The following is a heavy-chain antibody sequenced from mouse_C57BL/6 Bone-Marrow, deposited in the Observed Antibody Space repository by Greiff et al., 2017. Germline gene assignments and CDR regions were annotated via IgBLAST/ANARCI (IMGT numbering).Heavy chain of an antibody. D-gene: IGHD1-1*01. Sequence: QVQLKESGPELVKPGASVKISCKASGYAFSSSWMNWVKQRPGKGLEGIGRIYPGDGDTNYNGKFKGKATLTAAKSSSTSYMQLSSLTSEDSAVYFCARHYGSSPWFAYWGQGTLVTVSA. J-gene: IGHJ3*01. CDR1: GYAFSSSW. CDR3: ARHYGSSPWFAY. CDR2: IYPGDGDT. V-gene: IGHV1-82*01.